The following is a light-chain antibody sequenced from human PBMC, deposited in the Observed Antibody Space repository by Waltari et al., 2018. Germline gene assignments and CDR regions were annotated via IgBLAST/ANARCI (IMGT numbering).Light chain of an antibody. CDR3: QQYYSSPPT. V-gene: IGKV4-1*01. CDR1: QSVLYSSNNKNY. J-gene: IGKJ1*01. CDR2: WAY. Sequence: DIVMTQSLDSLAVSLGERATINCKSTQSVLYSSNNKNYLTWYPQKPGQPPKLLIYWAYTRESGVPARFSGSGSETDYTLAISSLQTEDVEVYYCQQYYSSPPTFGQGPKVEIK.